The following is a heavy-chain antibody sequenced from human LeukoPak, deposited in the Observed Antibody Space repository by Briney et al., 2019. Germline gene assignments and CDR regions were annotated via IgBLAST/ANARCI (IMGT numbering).Heavy chain of an antibody. CDR1: GFTFSDYY. D-gene: IGHD1-26*01. Sequence: GGSLRLSCAASGFTFSDYYMSWIRQAPGKGLEWVSYISSSGSTIYYADSVKGRFTISRDNAKNLLYLQMSSLRAEDTAVYYCASRHRGSYYFDYWGQGTLVTVSS. CDR2: ISSSGSTI. J-gene: IGHJ4*02. V-gene: IGHV3-11*01. CDR3: ASRHRGSYYFDY.